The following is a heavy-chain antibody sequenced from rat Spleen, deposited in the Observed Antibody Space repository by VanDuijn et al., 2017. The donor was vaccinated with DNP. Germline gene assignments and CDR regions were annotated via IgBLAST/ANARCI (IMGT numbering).Heavy chain of an antibody. V-gene: IGHV5-7*01. J-gene: IGHJ2*01. CDR1: GFIFSDYV. CDR3: ARQGDGYFDY. Sequence: EVQLVESGGGLVQPGRSLKLSCAASGFIFSDYVMAWVRQAPKKGLEWVATISYDGSRTYYRDSVKGRFTISRDNAKSTLYLQMDSLRSEDTATYYCARQGDGYFDYWGQGVMVTVSS. CDR2: ISYDGSRT. D-gene: IGHD4-1*01.